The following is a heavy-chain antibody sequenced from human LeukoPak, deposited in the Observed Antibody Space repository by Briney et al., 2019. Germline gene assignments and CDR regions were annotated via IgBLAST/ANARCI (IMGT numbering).Heavy chain of an antibody. Sequence: PSENLSLTSSVSAVSISSNNWSWLGHPPGNGLEWMGNLYYSGGTNYNPSLKSRDTISVDTSKNQFSLKLSSVTAADTAVYYCARVGYSSSWYAERYYYGMDVWGQGTTVTVSS. D-gene: IGHD6-13*01. J-gene: IGHJ6*02. CDR2: LYYSGGT. CDR1: AVSISSNN. CDR3: ARVGYSSSWYAERYYYGMDV. V-gene: IGHV4-59*01.